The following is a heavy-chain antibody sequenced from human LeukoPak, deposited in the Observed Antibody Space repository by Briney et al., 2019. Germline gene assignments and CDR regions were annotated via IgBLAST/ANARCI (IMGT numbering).Heavy chain of an antibody. CDR1: GGSISSYY. CDR3: ARYSSSSRSLDY. CDR2: IYTSGST. J-gene: IGHJ4*02. D-gene: IGHD6-6*01. V-gene: IGHV4-4*09. Sequence: SETLFLTCTVSGGSISSYYWSWIRQPPGKGLEWIGYIYTSGSTKHNPSLKSRVTISVDTSKNQFSLKLSSVTAADTAVYYCARYSSSSRSLDYWGQGTLVTVSS.